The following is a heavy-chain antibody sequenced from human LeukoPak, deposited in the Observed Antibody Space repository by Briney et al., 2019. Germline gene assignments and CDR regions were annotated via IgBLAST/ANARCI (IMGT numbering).Heavy chain of an antibody. CDR2: IYYDGTT. J-gene: IGHJ4*02. CDR1: GDSISSGGHF. CDR3: ARSKNGNCDY. Sequence: SETLSLTCSVSGDSISSGGHFWGWIRQPPGKGLDWIGSIYYDGTTYYNASLKSRVTISVDTSKNLFSLRLNSVTVADTGVYYCARSKNGNCDYWGQGTLVTVSS. D-gene: IGHD1-26*01. V-gene: IGHV4-39*07.